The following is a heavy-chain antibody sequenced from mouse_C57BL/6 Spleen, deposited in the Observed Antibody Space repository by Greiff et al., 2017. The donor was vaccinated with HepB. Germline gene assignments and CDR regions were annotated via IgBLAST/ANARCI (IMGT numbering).Heavy chain of an antibody. CDR2: INYDGSST. V-gene: IGHV5-16*01. CDR1: GFTFSDYY. J-gene: IGHJ2*01. CDR3: ARDYGVFDY. Sequence: EVQVVESEGGLVQPGSSMKLSCTASGFTFSDYYMAWVRQVPEKGLEWVANINYDGSSTYYLDSLKSRFIISRDNAKNILYLQMSSLKSEDTATYYCARDYGVFDYWGQGTTLTVSS. D-gene: IGHD1-1*01.